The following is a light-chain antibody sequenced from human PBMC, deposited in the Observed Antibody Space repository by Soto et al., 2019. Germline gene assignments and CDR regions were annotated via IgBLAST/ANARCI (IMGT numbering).Light chain of an antibody. V-gene: IGKV1-39*01. Sequence: DIQMTQSPSSLSASVGDSLTITCRASQYITTYLHWYQQKPEKAPQLLIYVATNLQSGVPSRFSCSGSGTDFTLTISSLQPEDIATYYCQESYSTSFGQGTKVDIK. CDR3: QESYSTS. CDR1: QYITTY. CDR2: VAT. J-gene: IGKJ1*01.